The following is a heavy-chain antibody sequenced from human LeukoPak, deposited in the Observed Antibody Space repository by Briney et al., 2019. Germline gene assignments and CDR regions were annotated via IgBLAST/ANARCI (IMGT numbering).Heavy chain of an antibody. CDR1: GFTFRSNT. V-gene: IGHV3-23*01. CDR2: ISGSGTST. Sequence: GGSLRLSCAASGFTFRSNTMSWVRQAPGRGLEWVSVISGSGTSTYYADSVKGRFTISRDNSMNTLYLQMSSLRAEDTAVYYCAKSESSAYRGYFQHWGQGTLVTVSS. CDR3: AKSESSAYRGYFQH. J-gene: IGHJ1*01. D-gene: IGHD2-21*01.